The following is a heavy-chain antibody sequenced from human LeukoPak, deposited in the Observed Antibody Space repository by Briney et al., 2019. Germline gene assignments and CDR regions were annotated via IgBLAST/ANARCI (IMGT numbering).Heavy chain of an antibody. V-gene: IGHV5-10-1*01. CDR1: GSSFTSYW. J-gene: IGHJ5*02. CDR3: ARQLPLSMVRGVNWFDP. CDR2: IDPSDSYT. Sequence: GASLQISCKGSGSSFTSYWISWVRQLPGKGLEWMGRIDPSDSYTNYSPSFQGHVTISADKSISTAYLQWSSLKASDTAMYYCARQLPLSMVRGVNWFDPWGQGTLVSVSS. D-gene: IGHD3-10*01.